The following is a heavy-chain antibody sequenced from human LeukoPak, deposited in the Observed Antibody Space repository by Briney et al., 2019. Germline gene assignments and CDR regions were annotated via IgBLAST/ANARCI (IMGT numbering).Heavy chain of an antibody. J-gene: IGHJ5*02. V-gene: IGHV4-59*08. CDR3: ARHLRYNNWFDP. CDR2: IYYSGST. Sequence: PSETLSLTCTVSGGSISSYYWSWIRQPPGKGLEWIGYIYYSGSTNYNPSLKSRVTISVDTSKNQFSLTMSSVTAADTAVYYCARHLRYNNWFDPWGQGTLVTVSS. D-gene: IGHD3-9*01. CDR1: GGSISSYY.